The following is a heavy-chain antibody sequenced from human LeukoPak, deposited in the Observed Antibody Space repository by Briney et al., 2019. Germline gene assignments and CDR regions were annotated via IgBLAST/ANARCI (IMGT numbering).Heavy chain of an antibody. CDR2: MNPNSGNT. Sequence: ASVKVSCKASGYTFTSYDINWVRQATGQGLEWMGWMNPNSGNTGYAQKFQGRVTMTRNTSISTAYMELSSLRPEDTAVYYCARQLAYCGGDCHFDYWGQGTLVTVSS. J-gene: IGHJ4*02. CDR1: GYTFTSYD. V-gene: IGHV1-8*01. CDR3: ARQLAYCGGDCHFDY. D-gene: IGHD2-21*02.